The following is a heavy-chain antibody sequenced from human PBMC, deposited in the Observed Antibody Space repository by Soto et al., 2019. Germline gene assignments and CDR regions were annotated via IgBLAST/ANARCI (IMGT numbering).Heavy chain of an antibody. J-gene: IGHJ3*01. CDR3: ARDGSYDSSGHWGADSVFDF. CDR1: GYSFTNYG. CDR2: ISTLNGNT. D-gene: IGHD3-22*01. V-gene: IGHV1-18*01. Sequence: QVQLVQSRGEVKMPGASVTVSCKASGYSFTNYGISWVRQAPGQGLEWMGWISTLNGNTNLEQRFQGRVTMTTATSTTTAYMELRSLTSDDTAVYYCARDGSYDSSGHWGADSVFDFWGQGTMVSVSS.